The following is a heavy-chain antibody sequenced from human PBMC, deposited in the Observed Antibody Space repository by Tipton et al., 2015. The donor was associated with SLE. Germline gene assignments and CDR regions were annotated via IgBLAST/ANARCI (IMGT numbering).Heavy chain of an antibody. CDR3: AKSREAYCSGVSCFSADS. Sequence: GSLRLSCAASGFTFSDYYMSWIRQAPGKGLEWVSYISSSGTTYYADSVKGRFTISRENSKNTLFLQMNSLRPEDTALYFCAKSREAYCSGVSCFSADSWGQGTLVSVSS. J-gene: IGHJ4*02. CDR1: GFTFSDYY. D-gene: IGHD2-15*01. CDR2: ISSSGTT. V-gene: IGHV3-11*01.